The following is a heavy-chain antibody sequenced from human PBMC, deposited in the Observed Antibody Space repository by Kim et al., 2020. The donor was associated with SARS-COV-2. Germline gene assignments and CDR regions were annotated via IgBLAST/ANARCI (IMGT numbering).Heavy chain of an antibody. CDR2: IYNSGST. J-gene: IGHJ3*02. Sequence: SETLSLTCTVSGGSVSSGSYYWTWIRQPPGKGLEWIGYIYNSGSTNYNPSLKSRVTISIDTSKNQFSLKLTSVTAADTAVYYCASDFRPPFCAFDIWGQGKMVTVS. CDR3: ASDFRPPFCAFDI. V-gene: IGHV4-61*01. CDR1: GGSVSSGSYY. D-gene: IGHD3-16*01.